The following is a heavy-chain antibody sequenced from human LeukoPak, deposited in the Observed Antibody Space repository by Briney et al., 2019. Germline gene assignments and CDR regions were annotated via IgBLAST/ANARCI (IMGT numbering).Heavy chain of an antibody. CDR1: GFTFSSYE. V-gene: IGHV3-48*03. CDR3: ASLTAAAPYYYYYMDV. CDR2: ISSSGSTI. J-gene: IGHJ6*03. D-gene: IGHD6-13*01. Sequence: GGSLGLSCAASGFTFSSYEMNWVRQAPGKGPEWVSYISSSGSTIYYADSVKGRFTISRDNAKNSLYLQMNSLRAEDTAVYYCASLTAAAPYYYYYMDVWGKGTTVTVSS.